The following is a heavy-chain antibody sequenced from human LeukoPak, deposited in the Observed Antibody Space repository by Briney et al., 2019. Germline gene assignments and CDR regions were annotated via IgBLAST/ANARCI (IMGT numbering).Heavy chain of an antibody. Sequence: ASVKVSCKVSGYTLTELSMHWVRQAPGKGLEWMGGFDPEDGETIYAQKFQGRVTITADESTSTAYMELSSLRSEDTAVYYCARDQGRDYDSSGYYIPYDYWGQGTLVTVSS. D-gene: IGHD3-22*01. J-gene: IGHJ4*02. CDR2: FDPEDGET. CDR3: ARDQGRDYDSSGYYIPYDY. V-gene: IGHV1-24*01. CDR1: GYTLTELS.